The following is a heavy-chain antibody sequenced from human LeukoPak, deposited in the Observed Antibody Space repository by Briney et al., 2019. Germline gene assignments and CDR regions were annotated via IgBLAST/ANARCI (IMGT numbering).Heavy chain of an antibody. CDR1: GGSISSYY. CDR2: IYTGGTT. V-gene: IGHV4-4*07. J-gene: IGHJ5*02. D-gene: IGHD3-22*01. CDR3: ARDNYDNTNWFDP. Sequence: SETLSLTCTVSGGSISSYYWSWIRQPAGKGLEWIGRIYTGGTTNYNPSLKSRVTMSVDTSKNQFSLSLSSVTAADTAVYYCARDNYDNTNWFDPWGQGTLVTVSP.